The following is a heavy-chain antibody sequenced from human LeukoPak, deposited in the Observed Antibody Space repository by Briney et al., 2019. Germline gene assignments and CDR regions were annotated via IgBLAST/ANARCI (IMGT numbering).Heavy chain of an antibody. CDR2: INDDGYT. J-gene: IGHJ4*02. Sequence: SETPSLTCGVYGVSFTGNYWSWIRQPPGKRPEWIGEINDDGYTNYNPSLRSRVTISLDTSENHLSLRLTSVTAADTAVYYCARIRCGHTDDICYNHWGQGTLVTVSS. V-gene: IGHV4-34*01. CDR3: ARIRCGHTDDICYNH. D-gene: IGHD2-2*02. CDR1: GVSFTGNY.